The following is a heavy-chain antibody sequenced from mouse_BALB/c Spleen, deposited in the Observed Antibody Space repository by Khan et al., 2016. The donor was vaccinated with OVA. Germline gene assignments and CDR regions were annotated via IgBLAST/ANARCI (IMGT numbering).Heavy chain of an antibody. CDR2: ISNGGGNT. V-gene: IGHV5-12*02. Sequence: EVELVESGGGLVQPGGSLKLSCATSGFTFRDSYMYWLRQTPEKRLEWVAYISNGGGNTYYPHTVTGRFTISRDNAKNTLYLQMSRLKSEDTAMYYCARHGYGKGGAMDHWGQGTSVTVSS. CDR3: ARHGYGKGGAMDH. J-gene: IGHJ4*01. CDR1: GFTFRDSY. D-gene: IGHD2-1*01.